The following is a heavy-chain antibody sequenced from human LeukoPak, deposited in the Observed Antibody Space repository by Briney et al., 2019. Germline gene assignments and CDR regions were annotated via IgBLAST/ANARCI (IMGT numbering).Heavy chain of an antibody. CDR1: GFTFSSYA. J-gene: IGHJ6*03. Sequence: GGSLRLSCAASGFTFSSYAMHWVRQAPGKGLEWVSSITSTSSYIYYADSVRGRFTISRDNAKNSLYLQMNSLRAEDTALYFCARDPYSGSYGNYYYYYMDVWGKGTTVTISS. CDR3: ARDPYSGSYGNYYYYYMDV. CDR2: ITSTSSYI. V-gene: IGHV3-21*01. D-gene: IGHD1-26*01.